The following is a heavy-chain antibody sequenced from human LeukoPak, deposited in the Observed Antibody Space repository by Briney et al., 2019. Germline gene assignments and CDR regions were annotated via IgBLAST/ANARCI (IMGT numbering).Heavy chain of an antibody. CDR1: GFTFSSYS. CDR3: ARGRVITMVRGVLVY. CDR2: ISSSSTI. J-gene: IGHJ4*02. V-gene: IGHV3-48*01. Sequence: PGGSLRLSCAASGFTFSSYSMSWVRQAPGKGLEWVSYISSSSTIYYADSVKGRFTISRDNAKNSLYLQMNSLRAEDTAVYYCARGRVITMVRGVLVYWGQGTLVTVSS. D-gene: IGHD3-10*01.